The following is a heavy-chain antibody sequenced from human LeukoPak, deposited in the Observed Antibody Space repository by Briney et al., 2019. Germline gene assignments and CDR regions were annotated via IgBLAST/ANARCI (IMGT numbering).Heavy chain of an antibody. D-gene: IGHD6-13*01. CDR3: AREPSLTAAAGPDRYYYYMDV. CDR1: GYTFTGYY. Sequence: ASVKVSCKASGYTFTGYYMHWVRQAPGQGLEWMGWINPNSGGTNYAQKFQGRVTMTRDTSISTAYMELSRLRSDDTAVYYCAREPSLTAAAGPDRYYYYMDVWGKGTTVTVSS. V-gene: IGHV1-2*02. J-gene: IGHJ6*03. CDR2: INPNSGGT.